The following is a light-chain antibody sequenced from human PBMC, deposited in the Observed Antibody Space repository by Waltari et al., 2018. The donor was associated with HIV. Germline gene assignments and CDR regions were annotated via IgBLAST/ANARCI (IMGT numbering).Light chain of an antibody. CDR1: QSVDSSY. Sequence: EIVLTPSPGTLSLSPGDRATLSCRASQSVDSSYLAWYQQKPGQAPRLLISGASSRATGIPDRFSGSGSGTDFTLTIRRLEPEDFAVYYCQQYGRSLTFGGGTKVEIK. CDR3: QQYGRSLT. V-gene: IGKV3-20*01. J-gene: IGKJ4*01. CDR2: GAS.